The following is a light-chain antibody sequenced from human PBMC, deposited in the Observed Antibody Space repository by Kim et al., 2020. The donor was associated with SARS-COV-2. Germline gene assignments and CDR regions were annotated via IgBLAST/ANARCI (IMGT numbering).Light chain of an antibody. CDR1: QSVNSD. Sequence: SVSPVDRATLSCRASQSVNSDSAWYQQKPGQAPRLLMYAASTRASGIPARFSGSGSGTEFTLTISSLQSEDFAVYYCQQYNSWPYTFGQGTKLEI. V-gene: IGKV3-15*01. CDR3: QQYNSWPYT. J-gene: IGKJ2*01. CDR2: AAS.